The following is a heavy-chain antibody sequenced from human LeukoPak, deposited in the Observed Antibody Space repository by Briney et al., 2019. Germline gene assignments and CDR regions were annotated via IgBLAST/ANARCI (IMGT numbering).Heavy chain of an antibody. CDR2: INPNSGGT. CDR3: ARERGRGYSYGYRYGFDY. Sequence: ASVKVSRKASGYTFTGYYMHWVRQAPGQGLEWMGRINPNSGGTNYAQKFQGRVTMTRDTSISTAYMELSRLRSDDTAVYYCARERGRGYSYGYRYGFDYWGQGTLVTVSS. D-gene: IGHD5-18*01. V-gene: IGHV1-2*06. J-gene: IGHJ4*02. CDR1: GYTFTGYY.